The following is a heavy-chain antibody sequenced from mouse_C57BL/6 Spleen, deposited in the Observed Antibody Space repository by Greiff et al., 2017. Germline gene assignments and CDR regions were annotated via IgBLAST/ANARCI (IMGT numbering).Heavy chain of an antibody. CDR3: ARDRDCYDSGCFGY. Sequence: EVKLEESGAGLVKPGGSLKLSCAASGFTFSSYAMSWVRQTPEKRLEWVAYISSGGDYIYYADSVKGRFTISRDNARNTLYLQMSSLKSEDTAMYYCARDRDCYDSGCFGYWGQGTSVTVSA. CDR1: GFTFSSYA. CDR2: ISSGGDYI. V-gene: IGHV5S21*01. J-gene: IGHJ4*01. D-gene: IGHD1-1*01.